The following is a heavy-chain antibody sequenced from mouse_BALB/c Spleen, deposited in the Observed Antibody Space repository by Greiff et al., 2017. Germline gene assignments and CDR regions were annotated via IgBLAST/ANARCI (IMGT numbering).Heavy chain of an antibody. Sequence: EVKLQESGAELVKPGASVKLSCTASGFNIKDTYMHWVKQRPEQGLEWIGRIDPANGNTKYDPKFQGKATITADTSSNTAYLQLSSLTSEDTAVYYCARGDYGEGYFDYWGQGTTLTVSS. CDR2: IDPANGNT. D-gene: IGHD1-1*01. V-gene: IGHV14-3*02. CDR3: ARGDYGEGYFDY. CDR1: GFNIKDTY. J-gene: IGHJ2*01.